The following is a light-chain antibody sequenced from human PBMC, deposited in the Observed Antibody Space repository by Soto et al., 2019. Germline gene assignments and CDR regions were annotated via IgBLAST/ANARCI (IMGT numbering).Light chain of an antibody. CDR1: SSNIGNNA. CDR3: AAWDDILNGYV. CDR2: YDD. Sequence: QSVLTQPPSVSEAPRQRVTISCSGSSSNIGNNAVNWYQQLPGKAPKLLIYYDDLLPSGVSDRFSGSKSGTSASLAISGFQSEDEADYYCAAWDDILNGYVFGTGTKLTVL. V-gene: IGLV1-36*01. J-gene: IGLJ1*01.